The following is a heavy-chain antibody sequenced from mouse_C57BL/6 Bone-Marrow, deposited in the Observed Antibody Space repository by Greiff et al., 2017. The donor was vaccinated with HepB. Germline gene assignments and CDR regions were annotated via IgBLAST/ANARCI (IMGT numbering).Heavy chain of an antibody. Sequence: QVQLQQPGAELVRPGPSVKLSCKASGYTFTSYWMHWVKQRPGQGLEWIGVIDPSDSYTNYNQKFKGKATLTVDTSSSTAYMQLSSLTSEDSAVYYCARTDYYGSSPWFAYWGQGTLVTVSA. D-gene: IGHD1-1*01. CDR1: GYTFTSYW. J-gene: IGHJ3*01. V-gene: IGHV1-59*01. CDR2: IDPSDSYT. CDR3: ARTDYYGSSPWFAY.